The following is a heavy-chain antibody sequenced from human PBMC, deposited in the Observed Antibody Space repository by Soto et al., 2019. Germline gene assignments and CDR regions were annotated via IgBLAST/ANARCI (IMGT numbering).Heavy chain of an antibody. CDR2: IWYDGSNK. Sequence: GGSLRLSCAASGFTFSSYGMHWVRQAPGKGLEWVAVIWYDGSNKYYADSVKGRFTISRDNSKNTLYLQMNSLRAEDTAVYYCARDAHIAVAAQESGWFDPWGQGTLVTVSS. CDR1: GFTFSSYG. J-gene: IGHJ5*02. D-gene: IGHD6-19*01. V-gene: IGHV3-33*01. CDR3: ARDAHIAVAAQESGWFDP.